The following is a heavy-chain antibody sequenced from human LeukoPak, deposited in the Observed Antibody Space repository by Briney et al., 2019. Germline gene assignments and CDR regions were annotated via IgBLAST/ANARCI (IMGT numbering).Heavy chain of an antibody. CDR2: IYSAGST. CDR3: ARRRRDCSGDCYVAFDI. Sequence: GGSLRLSCVASGFTVSSNYMGWVRQAPGKGLEWVSVIYSAGSTYYADSVKGRFTISRDNSKNSLFLQMHSLRADDTAVYYCARRRRDCSGDCYVAFDIWGQGTMVTVSS. CDR1: GFTVSSNY. J-gene: IGHJ3*02. V-gene: IGHV3-53*01. D-gene: IGHD2-21*02.